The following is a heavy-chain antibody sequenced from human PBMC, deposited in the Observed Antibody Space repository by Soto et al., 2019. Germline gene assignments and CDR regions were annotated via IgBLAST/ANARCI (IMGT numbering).Heavy chain of an antibody. CDR1: GDSLSSSPAS. Sequence: LQTHLPTCHISGDSLSSSPASWNWLWQYPSRGLEWLGRTYFRSTWYNDYAVPVKSRIIINPDTSNNQFSLQLNSVTPEDTAVYFCAKGDNLGPKTGYAFDPWGQGIMVTVSS. CDR2: TYFRSTWYN. CDR3: AKGDNLGPKTGYAFDP. J-gene: IGHJ4*01. D-gene: IGHD5-12*01. V-gene: IGHV6-1*01.